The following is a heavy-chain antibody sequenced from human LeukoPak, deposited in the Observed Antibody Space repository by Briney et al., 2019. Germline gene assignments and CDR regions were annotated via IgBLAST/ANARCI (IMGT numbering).Heavy chain of an antibody. J-gene: IGHJ4*02. Sequence: VASVKVSCKASGGTFSSYAISWVRQAPGQGLEWMGGIIPIFGTANYAQKFQGRVTITADESTSTAYMELSSLRSEDTAVYYCAREGGNSGYDPFDYWGQGTLVTVS. CDR2: IIPIFGTA. CDR1: GGTFSSYA. CDR3: AREGGNSGYDPFDY. V-gene: IGHV1-69*01. D-gene: IGHD5-12*01.